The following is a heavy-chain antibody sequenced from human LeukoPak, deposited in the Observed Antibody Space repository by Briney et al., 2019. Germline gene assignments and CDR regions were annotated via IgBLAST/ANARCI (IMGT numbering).Heavy chain of an antibody. J-gene: IGHJ4*02. CDR3: ASVFTMVRGVIP. Sequence: SETLSLTCTVSGGSVSSGSYYWSWIRQPPGKGLEWIGYIYYSGSTNYNPSLKSRVTISVDTSKNQFSLKLSSVTAADTAVYYCASVFTMVRGVIPRGQGTLVTVSS. CDR2: IYYSGST. CDR1: GGSVSSGSYY. D-gene: IGHD3-10*01. V-gene: IGHV4-61*01.